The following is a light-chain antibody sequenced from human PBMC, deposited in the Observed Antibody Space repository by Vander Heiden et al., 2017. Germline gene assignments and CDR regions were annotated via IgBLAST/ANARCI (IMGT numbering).Light chain of an antibody. CDR1: SSDVGGYNY. CDR3: SSYTSSRWL. Sequence: QSALTQTASVSGSPGQSITISCTGTSSDVGGYNYVSWYQQHPGKAPKLMIYDVSNRPSGVSNRFSGSKSGNTASLTISGLQAEDEADYYCSSYTSSRWLFGGWTKLTVL. CDR2: DVS. V-gene: IGLV2-14*03. J-gene: IGLJ3*02.